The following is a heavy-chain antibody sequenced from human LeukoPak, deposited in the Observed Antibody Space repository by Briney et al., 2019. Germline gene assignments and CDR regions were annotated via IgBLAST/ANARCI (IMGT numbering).Heavy chain of an antibody. V-gene: IGHV1-8*01. J-gene: IGHJ6*02. Sequence: ASVKVSCKASGYTFTSYDINWVRQATGQGLERMGWMNPNSGNTGYAQKFQGRVTMTRNTSISTAYMELSSLRSEDTAVYYCARGDAPLRGSYLLYYYGMDVWGQGTTVTVSS. CDR2: MNPNSGNT. CDR3: ARGDAPLRGSYLLYYYGMDV. D-gene: IGHD1-26*01. CDR1: GYTFTSYD.